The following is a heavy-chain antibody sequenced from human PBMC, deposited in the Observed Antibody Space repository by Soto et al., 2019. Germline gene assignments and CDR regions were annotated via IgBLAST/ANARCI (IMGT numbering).Heavy chain of an antibody. Sequence: EVQLVESGGGLVQPGGSLRLSCAASGFTFSDEHMDWVRQAPGKGLEWVGRIRNKANSYTTEYAASVKGRFSISRDDSKNSIYRQMDRLKSEDTCVYWGGSLGGGTQGTDAFDIWGQGTLVTVSS. CDR2: IRNKANSYTT. V-gene: IGHV3-72*01. D-gene: IGHD1-1*01. CDR1: GFTFSDEH. J-gene: IGHJ3*02. CDR3: GSLGGGTQGTDAFDI.